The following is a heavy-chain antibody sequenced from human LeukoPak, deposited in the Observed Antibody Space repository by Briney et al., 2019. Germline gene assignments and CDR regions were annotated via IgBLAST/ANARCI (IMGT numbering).Heavy chain of an antibody. Sequence: GGALRLSRTVSRFLLTNYVLQLVRPVPRKGGEGVACLAHDGIIRYFAESVKGRFTVSKDKSKNTGYLQKNGLRLGDTAGYYCGKDVRAEGHRYFDDWGGRPLVTVS. V-gene: IGHV3-30*02. D-gene: IGHD3-10*02. CDR1: RFLLTNYV. CDR2: LAHDGIIR. J-gene: IGHJ4*02. CDR3: GKDVRAEGHRYFDD.